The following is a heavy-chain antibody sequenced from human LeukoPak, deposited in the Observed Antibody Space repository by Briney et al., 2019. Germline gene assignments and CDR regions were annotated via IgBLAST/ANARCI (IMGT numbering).Heavy chain of an antibody. V-gene: IGHV3-53*05. CDR1: GFTVSSNY. J-gene: IGHJ3*02. CDR2: IYSGGST. CDR3: AKLWFGESPAYDAFDI. D-gene: IGHD3-10*01. Sequence: GGSLRLSCAASGFTVSSNYMSWVRQAPGKGLEWVSVIYSGGSTYYADSVKGRFTISRDNSKNTLYLQMNSLRAEDTAVYYCAKLWFGESPAYDAFDIWGQGTMVTVSS.